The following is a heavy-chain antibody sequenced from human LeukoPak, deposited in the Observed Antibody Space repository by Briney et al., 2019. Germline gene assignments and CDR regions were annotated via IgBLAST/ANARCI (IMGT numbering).Heavy chain of an antibody. V-gene: IGHV3-23*01. CDR2: MSGSGGST. CDR3: AKDQDSSGWEAFDY. D-gene: IGHD6-19*01. CDR1: GFTFSSYA. Sequence: GGSLRLSCAASGFTFSSYAMSWVRQAPGKGLEWVSAMSGSGGSTYYADSVKGRFTISRDNSKNTLYLQMNSLRAEDTAVYYCAKDQDSSGWEAFDYWGQGTLVTVSS. J-gene: IGHJ4*02.